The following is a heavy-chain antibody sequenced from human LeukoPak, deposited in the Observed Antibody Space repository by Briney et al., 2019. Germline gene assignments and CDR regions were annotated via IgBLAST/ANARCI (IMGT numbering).Heavy chain of an antibody. Sequence: EGSLRLSCAASGFTFSSYAMHWVRRAPGKGLEWVAVISYDGSNKYYADSVKGRFTISRDNSKNTLYLQMNSLRAEDTAVYYCARDLNYDILTGYVGYFDYWGQGTLVTVSS. CDR2: ISYDGSNK. V-gene: IGHV3-30-3*01. CDR1: GFTFSSYA. D-gene: IGHD3-9*01. CDR3: ARDLNYDILTGYVGYFDY. J-gene: IGHJ4*02.